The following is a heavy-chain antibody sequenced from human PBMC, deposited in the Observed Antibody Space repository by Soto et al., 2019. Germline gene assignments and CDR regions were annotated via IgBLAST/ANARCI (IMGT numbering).Heavy chain of an antibody. Sequence: SETLSLTCTVSGGSISSGGYYWSWIRQHPGKGLEWIGYIYYSGSTYYNPSLKSRVTISVDTSKNQFSLKLSSVTAADTAVYYCARDTITMGEYYFDYWGQGTLVTVSS. V-gene: IGHV4-31*03. D-gene: IGHD3-10*01. CDR1: GGSISSGGYY. CDR3: ARDTITMGEYYFDY. CDR2: IYYSGST. J-gene: IGHJ4*02.